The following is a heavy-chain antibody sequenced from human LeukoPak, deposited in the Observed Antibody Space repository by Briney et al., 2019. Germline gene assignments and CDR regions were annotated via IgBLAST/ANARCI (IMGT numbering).Heavy chain of an antibody. J-gene: IGHJ4*02. D-gene: IGHD1-1*01. CDR1: GYSISNGYH. Sequence: SETLSLTCGVSGYSISNGYHWGWIRQPPGKGLEWIGSIHHSGSIYHNQSLKSRVTISVDTSKNQFSLKLTSVTASDTAVYYCARINWNPDYWGQGTLVTVSS. V-gene: IGHV4-38-2*01. CDR3: ARINWNPDY. CDR2: IHHSGSI.